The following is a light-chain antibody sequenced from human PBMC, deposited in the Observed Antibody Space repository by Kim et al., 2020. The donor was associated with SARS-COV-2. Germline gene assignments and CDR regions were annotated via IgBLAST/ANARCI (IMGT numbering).Light chain of an antibody. V-gene: IGKV1-33*01. CDR3: QQYYILPFT. Sequence: SASIGDRVTITCQARQDIGTFLTWYQQKPGKTPTLLIYDVSNLETGVPTRFSGSNSGTDFSVTISSLQPEDIATYFCQQYYILPFTFGGGTKLEI. CDR2: DVS. CDR1: QDIGTF. J-gene: IGKJ4*01.